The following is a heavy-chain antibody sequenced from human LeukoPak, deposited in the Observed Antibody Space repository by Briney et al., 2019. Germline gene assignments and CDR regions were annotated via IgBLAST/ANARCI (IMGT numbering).Heavy chain of an antibody. CDR1: GYTFTTYN. D-gene: IGHD2-2*01. V-gene: IGHV1-18*01. CDR2: ISGYNGNT. J-gene: IGHJ4*02. CDR3: ARAWRSFRYCSSTSCPLCY. Sequence: ASVKVSCKASGYTFTTYNINWVRQAPGQGLEWMGWISGYNGNTNYAQKLQGRVTMTTDTSTSTAYMELRSLKSDDTAVYYCARAWRSFRYCSSTSCPLCYWGQGTLVTVSS.